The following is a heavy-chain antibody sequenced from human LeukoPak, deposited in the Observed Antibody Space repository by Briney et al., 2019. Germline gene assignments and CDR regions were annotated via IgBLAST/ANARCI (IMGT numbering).Heavy chain of an antibody. CDR2: IKSKTDGGTT. J-gene: IGHJ4*02. CDR1: GFTFSSYA. D-gene: IGHD1-7*01. V-gene: IGHV3-15*07. Sequence: GGSLRLSCAASGFTFSSYAMHWVRQAPGKGLEWVGRIKSKTDGGTTDYAAPVKGRFTISRDDSKNTLYLQMNSLKTEDTAVYYCTTGVTGTTFDYWGQGTLVTVSS. CDR3: TTGVTGTTFDY.